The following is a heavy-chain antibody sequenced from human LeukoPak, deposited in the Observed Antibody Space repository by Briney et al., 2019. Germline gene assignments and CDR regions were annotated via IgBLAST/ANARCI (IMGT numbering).Heavy chain of an antibody. CDR2: IIGDGSAK. CDR3: ATSHDSAGNT. CDR1: GFTFSSYW. Sequence: GGSLRLSCAASGFTFSSYWMSWVRQAPGKGLEWVANIIGDGSAKYYVDSVKGRFTISRDNAKNSLYLQMSSLRVEDTAVYHCATSHDSAGNTWGQGTLVTVSS. V-gene: IGHV3-7*01. J-gene: IGHJ5*02. D-gene: IGHD2-15*01.